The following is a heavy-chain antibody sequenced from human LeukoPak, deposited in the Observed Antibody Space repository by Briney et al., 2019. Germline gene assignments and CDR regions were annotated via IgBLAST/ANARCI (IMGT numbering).Heavy chain of an antibody. Sequence: SETLSLTCTVSGGSISSYYWSWIRQPPGKGLEWIGYIYYSGSTNYNPSLRSRVTISVDTSKNQFSLKLSSVTAADTAVYYCVRGGYYDSSGYSVFDYWGQGTLVTVSS. CDR3: VRGGYYDSSGYSVFDY. CDR2: IYYSGST. D-gene: IGHD3-22*01. V-gene: IGHV4-59*01. CDR1: GGSISSYY. J-gene: IGHJ4*02.